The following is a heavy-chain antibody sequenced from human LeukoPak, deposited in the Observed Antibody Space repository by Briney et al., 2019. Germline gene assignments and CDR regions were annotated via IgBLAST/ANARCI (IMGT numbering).Heavy chain of an antibody. D-gene: IGHD1-26*01. CDR3: ARAAVGVTYYFDY. CDR2: INHSGST. V-gene: IGHV4-34*01. Sequence: SETLSLTCAAYGGSFSGYYWSWIRQPPGKGLEWIGEINHSGSTNYNPSLKSRVTISVDTSKNQFSLKLSSVTAADTAVYYCARAAVGVTYYFDYWGQGTLVTVSS. J-gene: IGHJ4*02. CDR1: GGSFSGYY.